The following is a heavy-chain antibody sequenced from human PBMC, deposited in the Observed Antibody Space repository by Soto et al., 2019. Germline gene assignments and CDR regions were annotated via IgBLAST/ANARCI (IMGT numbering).Heavy chain of an antibody. CDR2: IIPIFGTA. V-gene: IGHV1-69*01. CDR3: ARRLLDDSSSWYTYYYYGMDV. Sequence: QVQLVQSGAEVKKPGSSVKVSCKASGGTFSSYAISWVRQAPGQGLEWMGGIIPIFGTANYAQKFQGRVTITADESTSTAYMELSSMRSEDTAVYYCARRLLDDSSSWYTYYYYGMDVWGQGTTVTVSS. CDR1: GGTFSSYA. J-gene: IGHJ6*02. D-gene: IGHD6-13*01.